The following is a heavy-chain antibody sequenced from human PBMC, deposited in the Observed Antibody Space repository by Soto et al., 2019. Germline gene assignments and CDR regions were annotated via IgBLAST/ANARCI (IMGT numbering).Heavy chain of an antibody. J-gene: IGHJ5*02. CDR1: GFIFSSYA. V-gene: IGHV3-23*01. CDR2: ISGTGVNT. CDR3: AKDSVHNLYRTSSLEDCFGP. Sequence: EEQLLESGGGLVQPGGSLRLSCEASGFIFSSYAITWVRQAPGKGLEWVSTISGTGVNTYYADSVKGRFTVSRDNSKNTAWLQMNSLRAADSSVYYCAKDSVHNLYRTSSLEDCFGPWGQGTLVTVSS. D-gene: IGHD6-6*01.